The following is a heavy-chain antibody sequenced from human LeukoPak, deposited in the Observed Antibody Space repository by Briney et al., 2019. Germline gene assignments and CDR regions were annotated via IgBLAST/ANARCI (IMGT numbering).Heavy chain of an antibody. CDR2: IYPGDSDT. D-gene: IGHD5-18*01. V-gene: IGHV5-51*01. Sequence: KVSCKASGYTFTNYWIGWVRQMPGKGLEWMGIIYPGDSDTRYSPSFQGQVTISADKSISTAYLQWSSLKASDTAMYYCARQRYNYDFDAFDIWGQGTMVTVSS. J-gene: IGHJ3*02. CDR1: GYTFTNYW. CDR3: ARQRYNYDFDAFDI.